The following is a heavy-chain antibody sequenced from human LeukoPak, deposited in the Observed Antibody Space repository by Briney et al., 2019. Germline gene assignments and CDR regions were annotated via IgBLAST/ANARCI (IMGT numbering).Heavy chain of an antibody. D-gene: IGHD3-10*01. Sequence: GGSLTLSCAASGFSVNNNYIDWVRQAPGKGLEWVSSMDNFGLKYYRDSVTGRFTISRDSASDMVYLQMSSLRVDDTAVYYCAGGTYYGTGGRSGFLNYWGLGTLVTVSS. CDR2: MDNFGLK. J-gene: IGHJ4*02. CDR1: GFSVNNNY. CDR3: AGGTYYGTGGRSGFLNY. V-gene: IGHV3-53*01.